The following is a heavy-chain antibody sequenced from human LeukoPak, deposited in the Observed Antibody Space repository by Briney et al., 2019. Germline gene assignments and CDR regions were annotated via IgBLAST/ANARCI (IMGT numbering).Heavy chain of an antibody. Sequence: GSLRLSCAASGFTFNNYWMSWVRQAPGKRLEWVSYISSSSSTIYYADSVKGRFTISRDNAKNSLYLQMNSLRAEDTAVYYCARALLWFGESNYFDYWGQGTLVTVSS. V-gene: IGHV3-48*04. CDR1: GFTFNNYW. J-gene: IGHJ4*02. CDR2: ISSSSSTI. D-gene: IGHD3-10*01. CDR3: ARALLWFGESNYFDY.